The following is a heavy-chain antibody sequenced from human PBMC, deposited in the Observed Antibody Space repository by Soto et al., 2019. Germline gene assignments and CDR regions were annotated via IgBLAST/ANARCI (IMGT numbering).Heavy chain of an antibody. Sequence: PGGSLRLSCAASGFTFSSSGMHWVRQAPGKGLEWVAIISYDGTNKYYADSLKGRFTISRDNSKNTLWLQMNSLRAEDTAVYYCAQVPRYTVTPPDDYWGQGTLVTVSS. J-gene: IGHJ4*02. CDR2: ISYDGTNK. CDR1: GFTFSSSG. V-gene: IGHV3-30*18. D-gene: IGHD4-17*01. CDR3: AQVPRYTVTPPDDY.